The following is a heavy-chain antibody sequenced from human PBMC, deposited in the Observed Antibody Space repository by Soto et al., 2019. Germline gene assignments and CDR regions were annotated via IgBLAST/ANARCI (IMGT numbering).Heavy chain of an antibody. CDR2: INPNSGGT. D-gene: IGHD6-6*01. CDR1: GYTFTGYY. CDR3: AGDLVAARPYYWFDP. J-gene: IGHJ5*02. V-gene: IGHV1-2*02. Sequence: ASVKVSCKASGYTFTGYYMHWVRQAPGQGLEWMGWINPNSGGTNYAQKFQGRVTMTRDTSISTAYMELSRLRSDDTAVYYCAGDLVAARPYYWFDPWGQGTLVTVSS.